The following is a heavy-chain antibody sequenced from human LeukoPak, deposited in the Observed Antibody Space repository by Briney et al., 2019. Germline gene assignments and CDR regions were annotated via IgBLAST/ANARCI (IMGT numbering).Heavy chain of an antibody. CDR1: GYTFTGYY. V-gene: IGHV1-2*02. D-gene: IGHD5-18*01. CDR2: INPNSGGT. J-gene: IGHJ3*02. Sequence: GASVKVSCKASGYTFTGYYMHWVRQAPGQGLEWMGWINPNSGGTNYAQKFQGRVTMTRDTSISTAYMELSRLRSDDTAVYYCASLPKRGYSYGPYDAFDIWGQGTMVTVSS. CDR3: ASLPKRGYSYGPYDAFDI.